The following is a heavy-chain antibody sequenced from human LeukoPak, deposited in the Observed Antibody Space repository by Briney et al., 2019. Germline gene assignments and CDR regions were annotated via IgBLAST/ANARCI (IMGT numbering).Heavy chain of an antibody. Sequence: SVKVSCKASGGTFSSYAISWVRQAPGQGLEWMGRIIPISGTANYAQKFQGRVTITTDESTSTAYMELSSLRSEDTAVYYCARDQGYGDYPSYWYFDLWGRGTLVTVSS. CDR2: IIPISGTA. D-gene: IGHD4-17*01. J-gene: IGHJ2*01. CDR1: GGTFSSYA. V-gene: IGHV1-69*05. CDR3: ARDQGYGDYPSYWYFDL.